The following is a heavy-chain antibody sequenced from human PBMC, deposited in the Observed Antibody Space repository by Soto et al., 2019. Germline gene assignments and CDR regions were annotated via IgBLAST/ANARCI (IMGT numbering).Heavy chain of an antibody. Sequence: QMQLMQSGPEVKKPGTSVRVSCKASGFTFVSSAVQWLRQARGQRLEWIGWIAVGSGNTKYAQEFQERVTMTRDMSTSTAYMELSSLRSDDTAVYYCVAKSVTLRRAATGFDLWGQGTMVTVSS. CDR2: IAVGSGNT. CDR3: VAKSVTLRRAATGFDL. CDR1: GFTFVSSA. J-gene: IGHJ3*01. D-gene: IGHD6-25*01. V-gene: IGHV1-58*01.